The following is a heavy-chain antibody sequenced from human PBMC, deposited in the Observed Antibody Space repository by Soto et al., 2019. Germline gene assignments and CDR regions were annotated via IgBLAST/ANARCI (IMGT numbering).Heavy chain of an antibody. D-gene: IGHD5-18*01. V-gene: IGHV3-15*07. CDR1: GFTFTNAW. CDR3: TTDAEMVTHAFDI. CDR2: IKSKTDGGTT. Sequence: GGSLRLSCAASGFTFTNAWMNWVRQAPGKGLEWVGRIKSKTDGGTTEYAQPMKGRFTISRDDSKNALYLEMNSLRNEDTAVYYCTTDAEMVTHAFDIWGQGTMVTVSS. J-gene: IGHJ3*02.